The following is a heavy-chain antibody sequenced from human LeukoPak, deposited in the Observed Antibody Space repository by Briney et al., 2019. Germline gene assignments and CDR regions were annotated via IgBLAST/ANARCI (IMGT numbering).Heavy chain of an antibody. CDR1: GGTFSSYA. Sequence: ASVKVSCKASGGTFSSYAISWVRQAPGQGLEWMGGIIPIFGTANYAQKFQGRVTITTDESTSTAYMELSSLRSEDTAVYYCARGYWGIVGATAYFDYWGKGTLVTVSS. CDR2: IIPIFGTA. CDR3: ARGYWGIVGATAYFDY. V-gene: IGHV1-69*05. D-gene: IGHD1-26*01. J-gene: IGHJ4*02.